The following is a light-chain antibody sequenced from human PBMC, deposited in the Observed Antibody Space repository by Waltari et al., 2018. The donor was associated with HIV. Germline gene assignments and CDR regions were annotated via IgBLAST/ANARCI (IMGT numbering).Light chain of an antibody. Sequence: YELTQQPSVAVSPGQTARTTCTGDAFPKQYASWYQQKSGQAPVLVIYEESKRPSGFPERFSGSSSGTTATLTISGAQVEDEADYYCYSTDNSGHHRVFGTGTKLTVL. CDR1: AFPKQY. CDR2: EES. V-gene: IGLV3-10*01. CDR3: YSTDNSGHHRV. J-gene: IGLJ2*01.